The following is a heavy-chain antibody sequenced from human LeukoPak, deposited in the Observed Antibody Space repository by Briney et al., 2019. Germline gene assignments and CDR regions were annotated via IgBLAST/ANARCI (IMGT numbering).Heavy chain of an antibody. CDR3: AKTGFQWGYYFYYMDV. J-gene: IGHJ6*03. D-gene: IGHD1-14*01. Sequence: GGSLRLSCAASGFTFSSYATSWVRQAPGKGLEWVSAISGSGGSTYYADSVKGRFTISRDNSKNTLYLQVNSLIAEDTAVYYCAKTGFQWGYYFYYMDVWGKGTTVTVSS. CDR2: ISGSGGST. V-gene: IGHV3-23*01. CDR1: GFTFSSYA.